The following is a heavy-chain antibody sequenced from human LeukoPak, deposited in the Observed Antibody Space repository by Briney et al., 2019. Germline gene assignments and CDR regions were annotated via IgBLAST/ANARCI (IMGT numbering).Heavy chain of an antibody. J-gene: IGHJ5*02. CDR3: ARGGNEAAAGGNWFDP. CDR2: ISAYNGNT. V-gene: IGHV1-18*01. D-gene: IGHD6-13*01. CDR1: GYTFTSYG. Sequence: ASVKVSCKASGYTFTSYGISWVRQAPGQGLEWMGWISAYNGNTNYAQKLQGRVTMTTDTSTSTAYMELRSLRSDDTAVYYCARGGNEAAAGGNWFDPWGQGALVTVSS.